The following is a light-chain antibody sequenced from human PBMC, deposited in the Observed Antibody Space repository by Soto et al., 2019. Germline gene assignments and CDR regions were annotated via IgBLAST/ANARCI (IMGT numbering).Light chain of an antibody. V-gene: IGKV3-11*01. CDR1: QSVSSY. CDR3: QQRSNWPPT. Sequence: EILLTQSPATLSLSRGERATLSCRASQSVSSYLAWYQQKPGQAPRLLIYDASNRATGIPARFSGSGSGTDFTLTISSLEPEDFAVYYCQQRSNWPPTFGQGTKVDIK. J-gene: IGKJ1*01. CDR2: DAS.